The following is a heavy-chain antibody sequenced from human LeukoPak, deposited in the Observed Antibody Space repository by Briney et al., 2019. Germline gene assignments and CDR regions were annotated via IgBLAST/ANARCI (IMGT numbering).Heavy chain of an antibody. J-gene: IGHJ6*02. Sequence: PGGSLRLSCAASGLTVGINYMSWVHQAPGKGLEWVSFMYADGSTDYADSVKGRFTISRDNSKNTLYLQMNTLRAEDTAIYYCARDRYRSGCMDVWGQGTTVTVS. V-gene: IGHV3-53*01. CDR2: MYADGST. D-gene: IGHD6-19*01. CDR3: ARDRYRSGCMDV. CDR1: GLTVGINY.